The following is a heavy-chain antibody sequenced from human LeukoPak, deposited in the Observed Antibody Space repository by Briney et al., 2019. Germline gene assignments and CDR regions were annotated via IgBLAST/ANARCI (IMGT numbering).Heavy chain of an antibody. CDR2: INPSGGST. J-gene: IGHJ4*02. CDR3: ARDYARAETPDIVATLAY. V-gene: IGHV1-46*01. Sequence: GASVKVSCKASGYTFTGYYMHWVRQAPGQGLEWMGIINPSGGSTSYAQKFQGRVTMTRDMSTSTVYMELSSLRSEDTAVYYCARDYARAETPDIVATLAYWGQGTLVTVSS. D-gene: IGHD5-12*01. CDR1: GYTFTGYY.